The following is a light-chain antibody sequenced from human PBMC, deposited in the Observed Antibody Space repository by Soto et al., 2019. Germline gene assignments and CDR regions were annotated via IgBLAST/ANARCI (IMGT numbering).Light chain of an antibody. V-gene: IGKV1-39*01. CDR1: QSISGY. J-gene: IGKJ2*01. CDR2: AAS. CDR3: QQSYSSPYT. Sequence: DIQMTQSPSSLSAFVGDRVTITCRASQSISGYVNWYQQKPGKAPNLLIYAASSLQSGVPSRFSGSGSGTDFTLTISSLQPEDFATYYCQQSYSSPYTFGQGTKLEIK.